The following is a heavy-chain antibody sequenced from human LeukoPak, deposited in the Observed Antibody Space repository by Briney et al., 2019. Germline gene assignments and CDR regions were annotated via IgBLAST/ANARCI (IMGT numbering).Heavy chain of an antibody. CDR1: GYTFTSYG. D-gene: IGHD4-17*01. Sequence: ASVKVSCKASGYTFTSYGISWLRQAPEQGLEWMGWISAYNGNTNYAQKLQGRVTMTTDTSTSTAYMELRSLRSDDTAVYYCARDREDYRDSSGLGYWGQGTLVTVSS. CDR3: ARDREDYRDSSGLGY. CDR2: ISAYNGNT. V-gene: IGHV1-18*01. J-gene: IGHJ4*02.